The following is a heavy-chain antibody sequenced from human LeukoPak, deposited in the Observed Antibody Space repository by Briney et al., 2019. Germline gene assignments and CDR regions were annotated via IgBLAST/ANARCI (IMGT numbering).Heavy chain of an antibody. Sequence: SVKVSCKASGGTFSSYAISWVRQAPGQGLEWVGGIIPIFGTANYAQKFQGRVTITADESTSTAYMELSSLRSEDTAVYYCAREKGSTDYGMDVWGKGTTVTVSS. V-gene: IGHV1-69*13. D-gene: IGHD2-2*01. J-gene: IGHJ6*04. CDR3: AREKGSTDYGMDV. CDR1: GGTFSSYA. CDR2: IIPIFGTA.